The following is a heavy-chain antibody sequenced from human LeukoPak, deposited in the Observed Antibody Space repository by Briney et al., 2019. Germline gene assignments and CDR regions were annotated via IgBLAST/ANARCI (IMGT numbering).Heavy chain of an antibody. V-gene: IGHV3-7*01. J-gene: IGHJ4*02. CDR3: ATDRKVGTWDPRFDY. D-gene: IGHD4-23*01. Sequence: GGSLRLSCAAPGFPLSNYWMMWVRQAPGKRPEWVANINQGGSETNYVASVKGRFSISKDNAKTSLYLQMNSLRAEDTAVYYCATDRKVGTWDPRFDYWGQGALVTVSS. CDR1: GFPLSNYW. CDR2: INQGGSET.